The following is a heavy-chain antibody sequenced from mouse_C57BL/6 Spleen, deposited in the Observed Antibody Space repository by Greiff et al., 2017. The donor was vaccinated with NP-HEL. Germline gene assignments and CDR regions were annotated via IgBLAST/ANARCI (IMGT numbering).Heavy chain of an antibody. CDR3: ARLGYYYGSSTRYYAMDY. CDR2: INPNNGGT. V-gene: IGHV1-18*01. CDR1: GYTFTDYN. J-gene: IGHJ4*01. D-gene: IGHD1-1*01. Sequence: EVQLQQSGPELVKPGASVKIPCKASGYTFTDYNMDWVKQSHGKSLEWIGDINPNNGGTIYNQKFKGKATLTVDKSSSTAYMELRSLTSEDTAVYYCARLGYYYGSSTRYYAMDYWGQGTSVTVSS.